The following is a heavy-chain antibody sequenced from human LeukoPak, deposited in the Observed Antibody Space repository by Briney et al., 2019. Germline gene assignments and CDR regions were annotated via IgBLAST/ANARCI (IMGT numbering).Heavy chain of an antibody. J-gene: IGHJ4*02. V-gene: IGHV4-39*01. Sequence: SETLSLTCTVSGGSISSSSYYWGWIRQPPGKGLEWIGSIYYSGSTYYNPSLKSRVTISVDTSKNQFSLKLTSVTAADTAVYYCARASTAFGSGSYPLGYWGQGTLVTVSS. CDR2: IYYSGST. D-gene: IGHD3-10*01. CDR3: ARASTAFGSGSYPLGY. CDR1: GGSISSSSYY.